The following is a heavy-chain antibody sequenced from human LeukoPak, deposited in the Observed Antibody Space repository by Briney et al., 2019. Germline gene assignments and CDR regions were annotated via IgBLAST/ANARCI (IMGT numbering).Heavy chain of an antibody. Sequence: PVKVSCKASGGTFSSYAISWVRQAPGQGLEWMGGIVPIFGTANYAQKFQGRVTITTDESTSTAYMELSSLRSEDTAVYYCATVPEGVPDAFDIWGQGTMVTVSS. CDR1: GGTFSSYA. CDR3: ATVPEGVPDAFDI. V-gene: IGHV1-69*05. J-gene: IGHJ3*02. CDR2: IVPIFGTA. D-gene: IGHD3-16*01.